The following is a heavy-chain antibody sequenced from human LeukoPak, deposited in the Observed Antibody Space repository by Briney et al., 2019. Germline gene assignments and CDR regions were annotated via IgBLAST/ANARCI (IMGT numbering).Heavy chain of an antibody. CDR1: GGSISSHY. J-gene: IGHJ6*03. CDR2: ISNSGST. Sequence: SETLSLTCTVSGGSISSHYCTWIRQSPGKGLEWIGDISNSGSTSYNPPLKSRVTISIDTSKNQFSMKLSSVTAADTAVYYCGRDALVGYFSYYYMDVWGKGTTVTVSS. CDR3: GRDALVGYFSYYYMDV. V-gene: IGHV4-59*11. D-gene: IGHD2-15*01.